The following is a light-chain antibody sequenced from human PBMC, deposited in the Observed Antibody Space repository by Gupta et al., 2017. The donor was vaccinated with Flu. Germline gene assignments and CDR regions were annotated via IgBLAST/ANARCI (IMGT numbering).Light chain of an antibody. CDR1: SSNIGNNY. CDR3: ETWDDILSGVV. J-gene: IGLJ3*02. Sequence: QSVLTQPPSASGTPGQRVTVSCSGNSSNIGNNYVYWYQQLPTTTPKLLIYGNNQRPSGVPDRFSGSKSGTSASLAISGLRSEDEAEYYCETWDDILSGVVFGGGTKLTVL. V-gene: IGLV1-47*02. CDR2: GNN.